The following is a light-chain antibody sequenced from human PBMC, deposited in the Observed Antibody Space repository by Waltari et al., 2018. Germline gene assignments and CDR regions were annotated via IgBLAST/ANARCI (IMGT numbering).Light chain of an antibody. CDR3: SSYATTYSFV. Sequence: QSALTQPPSASGSPGQSVTIACTGTSSDIGAYNYVSWYQQHPGQAPNPVIYEVSARPAGVPERFSGSKSGNTASLPVSGLQAEDEADYYCSSYATTYSFVFGSGTRVAVL. CDR1: SSDIGAYNY. V-gene: IGLV2-8*01. CDR2: EVS. J-gene: IGLJ1*01.